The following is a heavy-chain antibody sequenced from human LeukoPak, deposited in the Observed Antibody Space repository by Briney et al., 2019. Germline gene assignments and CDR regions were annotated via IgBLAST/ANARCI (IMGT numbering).Heavy chain of an antibody. CDR1: GGSISSYY. CDR3: ARLQVRSWAAAGAFHY. D-gene: IGHD6-13*01. V-gene: IGHV4-59*08. CDR2: LYYCGST. J-gene: IGHJ4*02. Sequence: PSETLSLTCTVCGGSISSYYWRWVRQPPGKGVEWVGYLYYCGSTNYNPSLKSRVPISVHPSKHPFSLKLSSVTAANTAVYYCARLQVRSWAAAGAFHYWGQGTLVTVSS.